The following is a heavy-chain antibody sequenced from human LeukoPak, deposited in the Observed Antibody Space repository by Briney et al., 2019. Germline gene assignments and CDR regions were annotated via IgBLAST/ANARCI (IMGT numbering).Heavy chain of an antibody. CDR2: ISYDGNNY. D-gene: IGHD3-10*01. Sequence: PGGSLRLSCAASGFTFSNYAMHWVRQAPGKGLEWVAVISYDGNNYYYADSVKGRFTVSKDNSRNTVYLQVSSLRLEDTAVYYCAKGVHGSQSTSFADYWGQGTLVTVSS. V-gene: IGHV3-30*04. CDR3: AKGVHGSQSTSFADY. J-gene: IGHJ4*02. CDR1: GFTFSNYA.